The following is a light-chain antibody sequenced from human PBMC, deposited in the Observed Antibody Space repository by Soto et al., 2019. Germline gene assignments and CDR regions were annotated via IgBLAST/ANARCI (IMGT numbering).Light chain of an antibody. CDR2: EGS. CDR1: SSDGGSYVGSYNL. V-gene: IGLV2-23*01. Sequence: QSALTQPASVSGSPGQSIIISCTGTSSDGGSYVGSYNLVSWYQQHPGKAPKLMIYEGSKRPSGVSNRFSASKSGNTASLTISGLHAEDEADYYCCSSAGSSTFVVFGGGTKLTVL. CDR3: CSSAGSSTFVV. J-gene: IGLJ2*01.